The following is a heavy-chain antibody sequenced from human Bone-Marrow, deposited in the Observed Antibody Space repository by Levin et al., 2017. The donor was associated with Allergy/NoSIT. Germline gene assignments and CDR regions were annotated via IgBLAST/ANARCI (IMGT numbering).Heavy chain of an antibody. CDR3: ARDGSGYDSFYYYYMDV. V-gene: IGHV7-4-1*02. CDR1: GYTFTSYS. Sequence: GESLKISCVASGYTFTSYSVNWVRQAPGQGLEWMGWINTNTGNPTYAQGFTGRFVFSLDTSVSTAYLQISSLKAEDTAVYYCARDGSGYDSFYYYYMDVWGKGTTVTVSS. CDR2: INTNTGNP. D-gene: IGHD5-12*01. J-gene: IGHJ6*03.